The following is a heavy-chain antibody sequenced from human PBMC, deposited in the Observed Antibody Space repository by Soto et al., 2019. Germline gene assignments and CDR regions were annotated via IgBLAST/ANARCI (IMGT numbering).Heavy chain of an antibody. Sequence: GASVKVSCKASGGTFSSYAISWVRQAPGQGLEWMGGIIPIFGTANYAQKFQGRVTITADESTSTAYMELSSLRSEDTAVYYCGNGSGSYYKLPEYYFDYWGQGTLVTVSS. J-gene: IGHJ4*02. V-gene: IGHV1-69*13. CDR3: GNGSGSYYKLPEYYFDY. CDR1: GGTFSSYA. CDR2: IIPIFGTA. D-gene: IGHD3-10*01.